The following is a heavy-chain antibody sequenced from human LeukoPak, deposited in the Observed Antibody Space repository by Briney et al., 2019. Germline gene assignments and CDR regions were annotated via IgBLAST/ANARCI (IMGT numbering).Heavy chain of an antibody. J-gene: IGHJ4*02. CDR3: ARVFLGGWYVDY. CDR1: GGSISSYY. V-gene: IGHV4-59*01. Sequence: SETLSLTCTVSGGSISSYYWSWIRQPPGKGLEWIGYIYYSGSTNYNPSLKSRVTISVDTSKNQFSLKLSSVTAADTAVYYCARVFLGGWYVDYWGQGTLVTVSS. CDR2: IYYSGST. D-gene: IGHD6-19*01.